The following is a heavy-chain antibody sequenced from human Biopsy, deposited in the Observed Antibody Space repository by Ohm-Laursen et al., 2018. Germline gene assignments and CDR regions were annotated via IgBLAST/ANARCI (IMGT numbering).Heavy chain of an antibody. CDR3: TRAGGGKIYGL. V-gene: IGHV4-31*03. CDR1: GVSINTGGYY. J-gene: IGHJ4*02. D-gene: IGHD3-16*01. CDR2: IHYSGNT. Sequence: TLSLTCTVSGVSINTGGYYWTRIRQHPGTGLEWLGYIHYSGNTLYNPSLKSRLTISVGTSRNQFSLKLTSVTAADTALYYCTRAGGGKIYGLWGQGTLVTVSS.